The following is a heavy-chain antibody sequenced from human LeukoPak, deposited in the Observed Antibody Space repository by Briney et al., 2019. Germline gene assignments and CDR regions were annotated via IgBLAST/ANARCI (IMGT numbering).Heavy chain of an antibody. CDR2: IYWDDDK. V-gene: IGHV2-5*02. J-gene: IGHJ4*02. Sequence: SGPTLVKPTQTLTLTCTFSGFSLSTSGVGVGWVRQPPGKALECLSLIYWDDDKRYSPSLKSRLTITKYTSKNQVVLTMTNMDPVDTATYYCTHISTTVTTDWGQGTLVTVSS. CDR1: GFSLSTSGVG. CDR3: THISTTVTTD. D-gene: IGHD4-11*01.